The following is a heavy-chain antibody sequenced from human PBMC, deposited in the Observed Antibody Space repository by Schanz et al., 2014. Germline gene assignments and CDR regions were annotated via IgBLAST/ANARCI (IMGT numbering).Heavy chain of an antibody. Sequence: DVQLLESGGGLVQPGGSLRLSCAASGFTFSSYAMHWVRQAPGKGLEWVSDISSGSSYANYADSVKGRFTISRDNAKNSLFLQMNSLRVEDTAVYYCAKGMGYCSGGTCYDYYYYGLDVWGQGTTVTVSS. D-gene: IGHD2-15*01. J-gene: IGHJ6*02. CDR2: ISSGSSYA. V-gene: IGHV3-48*03. CDR1: GFTFSSYA. CDR3: AKGMGYCSGGTCYDYYYYGLDV.